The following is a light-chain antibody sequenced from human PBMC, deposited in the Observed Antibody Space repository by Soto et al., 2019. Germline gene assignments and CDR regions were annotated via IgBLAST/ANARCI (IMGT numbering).Light chain of an antibody. CDR3: QQYNNRPRT. V-gene: IGKV3-15*01. Sequence: EIVMTQSPATLSVSPGERATLSCRASQSISNNLVWYQQRPGQAPRLLIYGASARATGIPARFSGSGSGTEFTLTISSLQSEDFAVYYCQQYNNRPRTFGQGTKVEIK. CDR1: QSISNN. CDR2: GAS. J-gene: IGKJ1*01.